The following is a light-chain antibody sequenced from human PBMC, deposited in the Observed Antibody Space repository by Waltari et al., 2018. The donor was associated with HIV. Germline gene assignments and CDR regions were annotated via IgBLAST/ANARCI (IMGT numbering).Light chain of an antibody. CDR2: DVN. Sequence: QSALTQPRSVSGSPGQSVTISCTGTSSDVGAYNYVSWYQQHPGKAPKLMIYDVNKRPSGGPDRFSCAKSGNTASLTISGLQAEDEADYYCCSYAGSYTYVFGTGTKVTVL. J-gene: IGLJ1*01. CDR1: SSDVGAYNY. V-gene: IGLV2-11*01. CDR3: CSYAGSYTYV.